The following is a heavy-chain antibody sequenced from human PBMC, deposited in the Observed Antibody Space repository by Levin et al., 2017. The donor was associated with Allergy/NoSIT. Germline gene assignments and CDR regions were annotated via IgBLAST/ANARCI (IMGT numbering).Heavy chain of an antibody. CDR3: ARSSDYDILTGYLLGDY. CDR2: ISAYNGNT. CDR1: GYTFTSYG. Sequence: ASVKVSCKASGYTFTSYGISWVRQAPGQGLEWMGWISAYNGNTNYAQKLQGRVTMTTDTSTSTAYMELRSLRSDDTAVYYCARSSDYDILTGYLLGDYWGQGTLVTVSS. V-gene: IGHV1-18*01. D-gene: IGHD3-9*01. J-gene: IGHJ4*02.